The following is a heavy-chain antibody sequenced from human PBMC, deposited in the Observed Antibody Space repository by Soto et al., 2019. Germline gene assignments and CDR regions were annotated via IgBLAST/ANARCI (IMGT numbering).Heavy chain of an antibody. CDR1: GFSLSTSGVG. D-gene: IGHD2-15*01. CDR3: AHRRAYCSGGTCYSIWFDP. V-gene: IGHV2-5*02. J-gene: IGHJ5*02. CDR2: IYWDDDK. Sequence: QITLKESGPTLVKPTQTLTLTCTFSGFSLSTSGVGVGWIRQPPGKALEWLALIYWDDDKRYSPSLKSRLTIPKDTPKIQVVLTMTNMDPVDTATYYCAHRRAYCSGGTCYSIWFDPWGQGTLVTVSS.